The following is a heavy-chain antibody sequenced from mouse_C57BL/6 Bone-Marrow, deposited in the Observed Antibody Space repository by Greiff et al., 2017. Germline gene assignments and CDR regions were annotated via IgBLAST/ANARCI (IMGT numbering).Heavy chain of an antibody. CDR2: IDPENGDT. CDR1: GFNIKDDY. V-gene: IGHV14-4*01. CDR3: TKNYDYDDPWFAY. J-gene: IGHJ3*01. D-gene: IGHD2-4*01. Sequence: EVQLQQSGAELVRPGASVKLSCTASGFNIKDDYTHWVKQRPEQGLEWIGWIDPENGDTEYASKFQGKATITADTSSNTAYLQLSSLTSEDTAVYYCTKNYDYDDPWFAYWGQGTLVTVSA.